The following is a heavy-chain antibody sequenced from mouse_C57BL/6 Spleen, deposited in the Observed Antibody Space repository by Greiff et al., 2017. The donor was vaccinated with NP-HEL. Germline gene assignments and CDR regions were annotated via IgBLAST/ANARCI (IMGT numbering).Heavy chain of an antibody. V-gene: IGHV1-55*01. CDR3: ANRSSYAMDY. Sequence: QVQLQQPGAELVKPGASVKMSCKASGYTFTSYWITWVKQSPGQGLEWIGDIYPGSGSTNYNEKFKSKATLTVDQSSSTAYMQLSSLTSEDSAVYCCANRSSYAMDYWGQGTSVTVSS. CDR1: GYTFTSYW. D-gene: IGHD1-3*01. J-gene: IGHJ4*01. CDR2: IYPGSGST.